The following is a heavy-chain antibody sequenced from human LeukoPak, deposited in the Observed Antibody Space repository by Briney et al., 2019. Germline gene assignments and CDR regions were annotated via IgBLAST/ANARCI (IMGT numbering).Heavy chain of an antibody. D-gene: IGHD3-10*01. Sequence: PGGSLRLSCSASGFTFSRCAMHWVRQAPGKGLEYVLAISSNGGSTYYADSVKGRFTISRDNSKNTVYLQMSSLRAEDTAVYFCVGVRWFGGANWFDPWGQGTLVTVSS. J-gene: IGHJ5*02. CDR1: GFTFSRCA. CDR3: VGVRWFGGANWFDP. V-gene: IGHV3-64D*09. CDR2: ISSNGGST.